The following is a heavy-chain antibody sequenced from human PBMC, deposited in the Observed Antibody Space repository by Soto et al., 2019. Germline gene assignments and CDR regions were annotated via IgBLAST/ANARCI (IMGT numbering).Heavy chain of an antibody. D-gene: IGHD6-13*01. CDR1: GFTFSSYA. CDR3: AKGGSSSWGRDYFGMDV. J-gene: IGHJ6*02. V-gene: IGHV3-23*01. Sequence: EVQLLESGGGLVQPGGSLRLSCAASGFTFSSYAMTWVRQAPGRGLEWVSGISGSGGSTYYADSVKGRFTISRDNSKNTLYLQMNSLRAEDTAVYYCAKGGSSSWGRDYFGMDVWGQGTTVTVSS. CDR2: ISGSGGST.